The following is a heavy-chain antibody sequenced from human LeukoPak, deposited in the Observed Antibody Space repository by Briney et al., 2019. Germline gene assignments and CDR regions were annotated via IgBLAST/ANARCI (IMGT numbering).Heavy chain of an antibody. D-gene: IGHD3-22*01. CDR3: AMDRVLYYDSSGTFDY. CDR1: GFTFDDYS. CDR2: MSWNSGSI. Sequence: PGGSLRLFCAASGFTFDDYSMQWVRQAPGKGLEWVSGMSWNSGSIGYADSVKGRFTISRDNAKHSLYLQMNCQRAKGPALSYCAMDRVLYYDSSGTFDYCGQGTLVTVSS. J-gene: IGHJ4*02. V-gene: IGHV3-9*01.